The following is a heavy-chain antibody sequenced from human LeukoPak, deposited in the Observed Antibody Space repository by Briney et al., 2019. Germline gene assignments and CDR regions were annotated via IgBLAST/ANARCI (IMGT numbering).Heavy chain of an antibody. J-gene: IGHJ4*02. CDR1: GLTVKNNY. CDR3: ARDLGGTFRGYFDC. Sequence: GGSLRLSCAASGLTVKNNYMSWVRQASGKGLEWVSVIYSNGDTHYADSVKGRFTISRDNSKNTLHLQMNSLRPEDTAVYYCARDLGGTFRGYFDCWGQGTLVTVSS. V-gene: IGHV3-53*01. CDR2: IYSNGDT. D-gene: IGHD1-26*01.